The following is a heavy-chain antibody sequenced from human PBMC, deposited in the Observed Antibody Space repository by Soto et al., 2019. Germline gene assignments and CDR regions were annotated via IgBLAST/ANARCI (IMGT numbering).Heavy chain of an antibody. CDR2: INHSGST. Sequence: SETLSLTCAVYGGSFSGYYWSWIRQPPGKGLEWIGEINHSGSTNYNPSLKSRVTISVDTSKNQFSLKLSSVTAADTAVYYCAIRQYYDFPMYYFDYWGQGTLVTVSS. J-gene: IGHJ4*02. V-gene: IGHV4-34*01. CDR3: AIRQYYDFPMYYFDY. D-gene: IGHD3-3*01. CDR1: GGSFSGYY.